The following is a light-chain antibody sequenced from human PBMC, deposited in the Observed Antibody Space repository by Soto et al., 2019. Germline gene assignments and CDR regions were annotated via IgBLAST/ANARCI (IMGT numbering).Light chain of an antibody. CDR2: DAS. J-gene: IGKJ4*02. CDR1: QSVSSY. V-gene: IGKV3-11*01. Sequence: EIVLTQSPGTLSLSPGERATLSCRASQSVSSYLAWYQQKPGQAPRLLVYDASNRATGIPARFSGSGSGTDFTLTISSLEPEDFAVYFCQHRGNWPLTFGGGTKVDI. CDR3: QHRGNWPLT.